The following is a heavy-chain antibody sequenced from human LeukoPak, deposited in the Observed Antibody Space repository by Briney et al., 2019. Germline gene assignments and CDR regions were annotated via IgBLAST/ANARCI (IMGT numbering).Heavy chain of an antibody. CDR3: AKDSDYYHSSGYYYAYFQH. Sequence: GGSLRLSCAASGVTFSTYAMTWVRQAPGKGLEWVSSIRGDGRATHYADSVKGRFTISRDNAKNSLYLQMNSLRDEDTAVYYCAKDSDYYHSSGYYYAYFQHWGQGTLVTVSS. CDR1: GVTFSTYA. D-gene: IGHD3-22*01. V-gene: IGHV3-23*01. CDR2: IRGDGRAT. J-gene: IGHJ1*01.